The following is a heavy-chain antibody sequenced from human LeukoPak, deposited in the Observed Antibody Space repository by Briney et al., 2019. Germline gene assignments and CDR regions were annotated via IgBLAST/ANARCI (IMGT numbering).Heavy chain of an antibody. J-gene: IGHJ6*02. Sequence: SETLSLTCTVSGGSISSGDYYWRWLRQPPGKGLEWIGYIYYSGSTYYNPSLKSRVTISVDTSKNQFSLKLSSVTAADTAVYYCAGEGFGDHGMDVWGQGTTVTVSS. CDR2: IYYSGST. V-gene: IGHV4-30-4*01. CDR1: GGSISSGDYY. CDR3: AGEGFGDHGMDV. D-gene: IGHD3-10*01.